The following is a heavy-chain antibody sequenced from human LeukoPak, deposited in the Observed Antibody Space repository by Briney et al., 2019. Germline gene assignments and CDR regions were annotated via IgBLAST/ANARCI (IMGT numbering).Heavy chain of an antibody. J-gene: IGHJ5*02. CDR1: GGTFSSYA. V-gene: IGHV7-4-1*02. Sequence: ASVKVSCKASGGTFSSYAISWVRQAPGQGLEWMGWINTDTGNPTYAQGFTGRFVFSLDTSVSTAYLQISSLKAEDTAVYYCARAWSSSSWYQQRGWFDPWGQGTLVTVSS. CDR3: ARAWSSSSWYQQRGWFDP. D-gene: IGHD6-13*01. CDR2: INTDTGNP.